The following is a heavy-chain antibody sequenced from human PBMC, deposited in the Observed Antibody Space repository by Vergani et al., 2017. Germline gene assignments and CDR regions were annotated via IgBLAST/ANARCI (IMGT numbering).Heavy chain of an antibody. CDR2: IYPGDSDT. D-gene: IGHD3-22*01. V-gene: IGHV5-51*03. CDR3: AVHDYDSSGYRWFDP. CDR1: GYSFTSYW. J-gene: IGHJ5*02. Sequence: EVQLVQSGAAVKKPGESLKISCKGSGYSFTSYWIGWVRQMPGKGLEWMGNIYPGDSDTIYSPSFQCHVTISADQSISTAYLQWSSLKASDTAMYYCAVHDYDSSGYRWFDPWGQGTLVTVSS.